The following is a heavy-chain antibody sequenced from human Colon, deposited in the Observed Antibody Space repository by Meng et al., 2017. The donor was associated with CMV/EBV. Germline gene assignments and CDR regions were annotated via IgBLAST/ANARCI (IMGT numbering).Heavy chain of an antibody. Sequence: QLHPQTSVSALLKPPQTLPLTCAISGDSCANTGASWNWVRQSSSRGLEWLGRTYYRSQWHNNYAESVRSRITINPDTSKNQFSLQLKSVTPEDTAVYYCARDPEYSYSILDTWGQGTLVTVSS. CDR3: ARDPEYSYSILDT. V-gene: IGHV6-1*01. D-gene: IGHD1-26*01. CDR2: TYYRSQWHN. J-gene: IGHJ5*02. CDR1: GDSCANTGAS.